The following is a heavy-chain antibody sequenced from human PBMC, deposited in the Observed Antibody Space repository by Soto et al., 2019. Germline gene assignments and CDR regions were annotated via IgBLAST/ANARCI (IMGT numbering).Heavy chain of an antibody. Sequence: EVQLVESGGGLVKPGGSLRLSCAASEFTFSNAWMSWVRQAPGKGLEWVGRIKSKTDGGTTDYAAPVKGRFTISRDDSKNTLYLQMNSLKTEDTAVYYCTTDGQTYYDFWSGYFYWGQGTLVTVSS. CDR1: EFTFSNAW. V-gene: IGHV3-15*01. J-gene: IGHJ4*02. D-gene: IGHD3-3*01. CDR2: IKSKTDGGTT. CDR3: TTDGQTYYDFWSGYFY.